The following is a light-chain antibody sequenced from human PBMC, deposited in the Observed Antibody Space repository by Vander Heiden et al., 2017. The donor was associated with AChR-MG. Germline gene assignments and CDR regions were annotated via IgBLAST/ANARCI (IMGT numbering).Light chain of an antibody. J-gene: IGKJ4*01. CDR3: QQVKSYPLT. Sequence: IQLTQSPSSLSASVGDRVTITRRVSQGISSALAWYQQKPGKAPKLLIYDADSLESGVPSRFSGSGSGTDFTLTITSLQPEDFTAYYCQQVKSYPLTFGGGTKVDIK. CDR1: QGISSA. CDR2: DAD. V-gene: IGKV1-13*02.